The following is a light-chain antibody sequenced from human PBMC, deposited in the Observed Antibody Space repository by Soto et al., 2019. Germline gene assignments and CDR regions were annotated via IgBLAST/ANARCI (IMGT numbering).Light chain of an antibody. J-gene: IGKJ3*01. V-gene: IGKV1-12*01. CDR1: QGISSW. CDR3: QHANSFPFT. Sequence: DIQMTQSPSSVSASVGDRVTITCRASQGISSWLAWYQQKPAKAPKLLIYAASSSQSGVQSRYSGRGSVKVLTLTISSVQPEVFASYYCQHANSFPFTFGPGTKVDIK. CDR2: AAS.